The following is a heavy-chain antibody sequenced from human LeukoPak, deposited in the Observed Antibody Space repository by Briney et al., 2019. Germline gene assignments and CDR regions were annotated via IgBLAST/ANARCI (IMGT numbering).Heavy chain of an antibody. CDR1: GFTFSSYW. D-gene: IGHD4-17*01. CDR2: IKQDGSDK. CDR3: AREPSGDYFDY. V-gene: IGHV3-7*03. Sequence: GGSLRLSCAASGFTFSSYWMSWVRQAPGKGLEWVANIKQDGSDKYYVDSVKGRFTISGDNAKTLLYLQINSLRAEDTAVYYCAREPSGDYFDYWGQGTLVTVSS. J-gene: IGHJ4*02.